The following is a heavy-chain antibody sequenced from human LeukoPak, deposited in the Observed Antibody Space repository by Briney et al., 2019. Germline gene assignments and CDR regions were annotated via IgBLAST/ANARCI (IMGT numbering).Heavy chain of an antibody. CDR3: ARDAIEKYDFWSGSYYYFDY. V-gene: IGHV1-46*01. D-gene: IGHD3-3*01. Sequence: GASVKVSCKSSGYTFTNYYIHWVRQAPGQGLEWMGIINPSGGSTSYAQSFQGRVTMTKDTSTSTVYMELSSLRSEDTAVYYCARDAIEKYDFWSGSYYYFDYWGQGTLVTVSS. CDR2: INPSGGST. CDR1: GYTFTNYY. J-gene: IGHJ4*02.